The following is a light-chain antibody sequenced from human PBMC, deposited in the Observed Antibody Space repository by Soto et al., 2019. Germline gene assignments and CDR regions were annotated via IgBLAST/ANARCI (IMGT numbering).Light chain of an antibody. V-gene: IGLV2-14*01. Sequence: QSALTQPASVSGSPGQSVTISCTGTSTDVGGYNFVSWYQQHPGKAPKLLIYDFSDRPSGVSNRFSGSKSGTTASLTISGLEAEDEADYYCSSYTSSSTYVFGTGTKLTVL. CDR2: DFS. CDR3: SSYTSSSTYV. J-gene: IGLJ1*01. CDR1: STDVGGYNF.